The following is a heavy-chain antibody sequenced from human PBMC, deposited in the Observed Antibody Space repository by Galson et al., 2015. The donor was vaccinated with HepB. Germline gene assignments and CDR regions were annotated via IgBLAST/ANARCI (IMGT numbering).Heavy chain of an antibody. V-gene: IGHV3-13*01. Sequence: SLRLSCAASGFTFSSYDMHWVRQATGKGLEWVSAIGTAGDTYYPGSVKGRFTISRENAKNSLYLQMNSLRAGDTAVYYCARDRSSDIAVAGNYGMDVWGQGTTVTVSS. J-gene: IGHJ6*02. CDR1: GFTFSSYD. CDR3: ARDRSSDIAVAGNYGMDV. CDR2: IGTAGDT. D-gene: IGHD6-19*01.